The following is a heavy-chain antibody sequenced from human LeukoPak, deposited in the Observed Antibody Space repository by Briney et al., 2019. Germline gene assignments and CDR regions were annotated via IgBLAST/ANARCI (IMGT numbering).Heavy chain of an antibody. Sequence: ASVKVSCKASGYAFSTYDINWVRQATGQGLEWMGLINPTGGSTGYAQKFQGRVTMTRDMSTSTDYMELSSLRSEDTAIYYCARDNSVGDNAWWFDPWGQGTLVTVSS. V-gene: IGHV1-46*01. CDR3: ARDNSVGDNAWWFDP. J-gene: IGHJ5*02. CDR1: GYAFSTYD. D-gene: IGHD1-26*01. CDR2: INPTGGST.